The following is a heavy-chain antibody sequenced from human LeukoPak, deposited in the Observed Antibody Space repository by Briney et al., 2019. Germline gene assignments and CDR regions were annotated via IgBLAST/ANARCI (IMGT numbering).Heavy chain of an antibody. CDR2: IIPIFGTA. CDR3: AREYYDILTGYYAFDY. CDR1: GGTFSSYA. Sequence: SVKVSCKASGGTFSSYAISWVRQAPGQGLEWMGGIIPIFGTANYAQKFQGRVTITADKSTSTAYMELSSLRSEDTAVYYCAREYYDILTGYYAFDYWGQGTLVTVSS. V-gene: IGHV1-69*06. D-gene: IGHD3-9*01. J-gene: IGHJ4*02.